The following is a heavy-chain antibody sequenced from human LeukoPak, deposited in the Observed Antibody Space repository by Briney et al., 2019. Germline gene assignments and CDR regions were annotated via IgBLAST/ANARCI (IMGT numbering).Heavy chain of an antibody. J-gene: IGHJ6*02. CDR3: ASHYYGMDV. CDR2: IYYSGST. V-gene: IGHV4-39*01. CDR1: GGSISSSSYY. Sequence: SEALSLTCTVSGGSISSSSYYWGWIRQPPGKGLEWIGSIYYSGSTYYNPSLKSRVTISADTSKNQFSLKVRSVTAADTAVYYCASHYYGMDVWGQGTTVTVSS.